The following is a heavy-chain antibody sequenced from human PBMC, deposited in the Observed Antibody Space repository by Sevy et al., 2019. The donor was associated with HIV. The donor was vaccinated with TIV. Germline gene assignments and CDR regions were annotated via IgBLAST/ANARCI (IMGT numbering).Heavy chain of an antibody. Sequence: SETLSLTCTVSGGSISSGDYYWSWIRQPPGKGLEWIGYIYYSGSTYYNPSLRSLVTISVDTSKNQFSLKLSSVTAAETAVYYCAREGRSGYYPFDYWGQGTLVTVSS. CDR2: IYYSGST. CDR3: AREGRSGYYPFDY. J-gene: IGHJ4*02. CDR1: GGSISSGDYY. V-gene: IGHV4-30-4*01. D-gene: IGHD3-22*01.